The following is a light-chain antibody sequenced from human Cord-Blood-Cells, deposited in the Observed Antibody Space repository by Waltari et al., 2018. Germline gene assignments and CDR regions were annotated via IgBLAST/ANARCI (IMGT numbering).Light chain of an antibody. V-gene: IGKV3-15*01. CDR1: QSVSSN. J-gene: IGKJ2*01. CDR3: QQYNNWPPYT. Sequence: EIVMTQSSATLSVCPGEGATLSCRASQSVSSNLAWYQQKPGQAPRLLIYGASTRATGIPARFSGSGSGTEFTLTISSLQSEDFAVYYCQQYNNWPPYTFGQGTKLEIK. CDR2: GAS.